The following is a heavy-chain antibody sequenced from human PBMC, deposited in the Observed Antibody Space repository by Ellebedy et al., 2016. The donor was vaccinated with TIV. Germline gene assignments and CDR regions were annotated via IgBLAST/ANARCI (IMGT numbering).Heavy chain of an antibody. CDR2: INPSGGST. Sequence: AASVKVSCKASGGTFTSYYMHWVRQAPGQGLEWMGIINPSGGSTSYAQKLQGRLTMTRDTSTSTVYMELSSLRSEDTAVYYCARARSSGWLHTPDYWGQGLLVTVSS. CDR1: GGTFTSYY. V-gene: IGHV1-46*04. J-gene: IGHJ4*02. CDR3: ARARSSGWLHTPDY. D-gene: IGHD6-19*01.